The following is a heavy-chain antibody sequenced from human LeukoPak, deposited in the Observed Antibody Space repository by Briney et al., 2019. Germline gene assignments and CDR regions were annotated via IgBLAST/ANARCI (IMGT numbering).Heavy chain of an antibody. CDR2: ISAYNGNT. CDR1: GYTFTSYG. D-gene: IGHD3-22*01. V-gene: IGHV1-18*01. CDR3: ARETFDYDSSGYYAFDY. J-gene: IGHJ4*02. Sequence: ASVKVSCKASGYTFTSYGISWVRQAPGQGLEWVGWISAYNGNTNYAQKLQGRVTMTTDTSTSTAYMELRSLRSDDTAVYYCARETFDYDSSGYYAFDYWGQGTLVTVSS.